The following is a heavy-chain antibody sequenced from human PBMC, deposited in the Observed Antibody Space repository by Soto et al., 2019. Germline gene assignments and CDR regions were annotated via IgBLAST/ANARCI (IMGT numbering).Heavy chain of an antibody. CDR2: IIPIFGTA. V-gene: IGHV1-69*01. D-gene: IGHD3-22*01. J-gene: IGHJ5*02. CDR1: GGTFSSYA. CDR3: ARERGYYDSRGYQKAHYWCDP. Sequence: QGQLVQSGAEVKKPGSSVKVSCKASGGTFSSYAISWVRQAPGQGLEWMGGIIPIFGTANYAQKFQGRVKVTAVESTSTAYRELSSLRSYDTAVYYCARERGYYDSRGYQKAHYWCDPWGQGNLVTVSS.